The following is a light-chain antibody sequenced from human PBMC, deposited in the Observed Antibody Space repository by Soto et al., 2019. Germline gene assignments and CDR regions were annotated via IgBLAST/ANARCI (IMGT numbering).Light chain of an antibody. CDR2: ATS. Sequence: DVQMTQSPSSLSAFVGARFTITCRASQGIAPYLAWFQQKPGKVPKLLIYATSTLQSGVPSRFSGSGSGTDFTLTINSLQPEDVGTYYCQKYSSAPLTFGGGTKVEIK. V-gene: IGKV1-27*01. CDR1: QGIAPY. J-gene: IGKJ4*01. CDR3: QKYSSAPLT.